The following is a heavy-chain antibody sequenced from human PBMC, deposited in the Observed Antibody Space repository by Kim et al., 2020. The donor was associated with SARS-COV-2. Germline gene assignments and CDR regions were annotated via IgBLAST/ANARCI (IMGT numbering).Heavy chain of an antibody. V-gene: IGHV3-7*01. CDR2: IKQEGSET. CDR3: ARVLREDYYYFYAMDV. Sequence: GGSLRLSCIGSGLTSRIHWMSWVRQAPGKGLEWVAHIKQEGSETYYADSVKGRFTISRDSAMNSLFLQMSSLRAEDTATYYCARVLREDYYYFYAMDVWGQGTTVTVSS. J-gene: IGHJ6*02. CDR1: GLTSRIHW.